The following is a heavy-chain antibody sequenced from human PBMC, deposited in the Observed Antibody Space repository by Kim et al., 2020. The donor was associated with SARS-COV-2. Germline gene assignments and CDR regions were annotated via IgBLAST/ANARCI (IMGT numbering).Heavy chain of an antibody. CDR3: ARVSLSNVGDMDV. J-gene: IGHJ6*02. Sequence: SETLSLTCTVSGGSISNYYWSWIRQSPEKGLEWIGYIYYSGSTEYNPSLKSRGTISVDTSKNQFSLKLRSVTAADTAVYYCARVSLSNVGDMDVWGQGTTVTVSS. V-gene: IGHV4-59*13. CDR2: IYYSGST. D-gene: IGHD1-1*01. CDR1: GGSISNYY.